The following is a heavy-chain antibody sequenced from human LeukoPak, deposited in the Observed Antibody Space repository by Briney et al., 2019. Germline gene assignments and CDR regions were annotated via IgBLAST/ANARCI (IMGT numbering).Heavy chain of an antibody. CDR3: ASGVYTYTY. V-gene: IGHV3-7*05. CDR1: GFSFSSNW. J-gene: IGHJ4*02. Sequence: GGSLRLSCAVSGFSFSSNWMTWVRQAPGKGLEWVANIKQDGSDKNYLDSVKGRFTISRDNAKNSLYLQMNSLRAEDTAVYYRASGVYTYTYWGPGTLVTVSS. D-gene: IGHD5-18*01. CDR2: IKQDGSDK.